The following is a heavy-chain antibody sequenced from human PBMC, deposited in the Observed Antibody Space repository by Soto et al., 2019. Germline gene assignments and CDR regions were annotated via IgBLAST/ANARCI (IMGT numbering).Heavy chain of an antibody. J-gene: IGHJ4*02. D-gene: IGHD1-26*01. V-gene: IGHV3-30*18. Sequence: QVQLVESGGGVVQPGRSLRLSCAASGFTFSHYAMHWVRQAPGKGLEWVALMSYDGSNDYYADSVKGRFTISRDNSKNTLYLQMNSLRAADTAVYYCAKDGSHNFDYWGQGTLVTVSS. CDR3: AKDGSHNFDY. CDR2: MSYDGSND. CDR1: GFTFSHYA.